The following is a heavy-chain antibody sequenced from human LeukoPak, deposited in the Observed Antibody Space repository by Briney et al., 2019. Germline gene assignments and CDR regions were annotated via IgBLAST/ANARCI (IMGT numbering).Heavy chain of an antibody. Sequence: GGSLRLSCAASGFTFSNFGFRWVRQAPGKGLEWVAVIFYDGSRKFYADSVKGRFTISRDTSKNTLYLQLNSLRAEDAAVYYCARDDSATYYNLAYWGQGTPVTVSS. CDR2: IFYDGSRK. V-gene: IGHV3-33*01. CDR3: ARDDSATYYNLAY. CDR1: GFTFSNFG. D-gene: IGHD3-10*01. J-gene: IGHJ4*02.